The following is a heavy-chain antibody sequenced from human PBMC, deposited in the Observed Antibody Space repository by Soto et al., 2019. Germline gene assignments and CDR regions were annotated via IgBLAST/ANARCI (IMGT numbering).Heavy chain of an antibody. V-gene: IGHV1-58*02. CDR3: AARFNYYDSSGYGYGMDV. CDR1: GFTFTSSA. J-gene: IGHJ6*02. CDR2: IVVGSGNT. Sequence: SVKVSCKASGFTFTSSAMQWVRQARGQRLEWIGWIVVGSGNTNYAQKFQERVTITRDMSTSTAYMELSSLRSEDTAVYYCAARFNYYDSSGYGYGMDVWGQGTTVTVSS. D-gene: IGHD3-22*01.